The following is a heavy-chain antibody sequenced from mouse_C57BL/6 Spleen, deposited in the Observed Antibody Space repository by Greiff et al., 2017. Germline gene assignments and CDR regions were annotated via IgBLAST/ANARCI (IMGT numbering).Heavy chain of an antibody. Sequence: QVQLQQSGAELVRPGASVTLSCKASGYTFTDYEMHWVKQTPVHGLEWIGAIDPETGGTAYNQKFKGKAILTVDKSSSTAYMELRSLTSEDSAVYYCTRSFYDGYYLYGMDYWGQGTSVTVSA. V-gene: IGHV1-15*01. J-gene: IGHJ4*01. CDR2: IDPETGGT. CDR1: GYTFTDYE. CDR3: TRSFYDGYYLYGMDY. D-gene: IGHD2-3*01.